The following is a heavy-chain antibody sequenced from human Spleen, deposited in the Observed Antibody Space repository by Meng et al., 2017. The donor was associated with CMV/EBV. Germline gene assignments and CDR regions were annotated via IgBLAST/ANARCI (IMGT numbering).Heavy chain of an antibody. J-gene: IGHJ4*02. D-gene: IGHD3-22*01. Sequence: GESLKISCVASGFTFSSYAMSWVRQTPGKGLEWVSAITASGASTYYAVSVRGRFAISKDNSKNTLYLQMNRLRGEDTAIYYCAKTPDAGYYGTFEYWGQGTLVTVSS. V-gene: IGHV3-23*01. CDR2: ITASGAST. CDR1: GFTFSSYA. CDR3: AKTPDAGYYGTFEY.